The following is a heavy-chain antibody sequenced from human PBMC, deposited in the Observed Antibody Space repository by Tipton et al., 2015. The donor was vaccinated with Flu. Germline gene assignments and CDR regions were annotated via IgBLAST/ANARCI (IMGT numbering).Heavy chain of an antibody. CDR2: VYYSGTT. V-gene: IGHV4-39*07. D-gene: IGHD2-15*01. Sequence: TLSLTCTVSGASISSGSYYWAWIRQPPGKGLEWVGSVYYSGTTYYNPSLKSRVTISVDMSKNQFSLKVSSVTAAATAVYYCARVLVVAATPFDYWGQGILVIVSS. CDR3: ARVLVVAATPFDY. J-gene: IGHJ4*02. CDR1: GASISSGSYY.